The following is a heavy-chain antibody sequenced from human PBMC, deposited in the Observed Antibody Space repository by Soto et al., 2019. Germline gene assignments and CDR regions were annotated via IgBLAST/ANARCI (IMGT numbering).Heavy chain of an antibody. V-gene: IGHV4-39*01. Sequence: SETLSLTCTVSGDSIGTTHSYWAWIRQSPGKGLEWIGNIHYSGSTYHMPSLRSRVTLSVDTSKNQFSLRLTSVTAEDTAVYYCARHEGNGNVWPLDYWGQGILVTVSS. D-gene: IGHD2-8*01. J-gene: IGHJ4*02. CDR1: GDSIGTTHSY. CDR2: IHYSGST. CDR3: ARHEGNGNVWPLDY.